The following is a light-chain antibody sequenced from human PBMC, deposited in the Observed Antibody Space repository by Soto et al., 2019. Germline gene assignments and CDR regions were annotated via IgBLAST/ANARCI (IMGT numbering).Light chain of an antibody. Sequence: QSVLTQPPSASGTPGQRVTISCSGSSSNIGSNNVNWYQQLPGTAPKLLIYSNHQRLSGVPDRFSGSKSGTSASLAISGLQSEDEADYYCGAWDDSLNGPVFGGGTKLTVL. J-gene: IGLJ2*01. CDR1: SSNIGSNN. V-gene: IGLV1-44*01. CDR3: GAWDDSLNGPV. CDR2: SNH.